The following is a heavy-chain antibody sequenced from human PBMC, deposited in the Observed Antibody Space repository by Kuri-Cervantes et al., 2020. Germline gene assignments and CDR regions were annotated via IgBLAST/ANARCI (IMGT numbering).Heavy chain of an antibody. CDR2: ISYDGSNK. CDR3: ATGEVDTTMVFDY. Sequence: GGSLRLSCAASGFTFSSYAMHWVRQAPGKGLEWVAVISYDGSNKYYADSVKGRFTISRDNAKNSLYLQMNSLRAEDTAVYYCATGEVDTTMVFDYWGQGTLVTVSS. D-gene: IGHD5-18*01. J-gene: IGHJ4*02. CDR1: GFTFSSYA. V-gene: IGHV3-30-3*01.